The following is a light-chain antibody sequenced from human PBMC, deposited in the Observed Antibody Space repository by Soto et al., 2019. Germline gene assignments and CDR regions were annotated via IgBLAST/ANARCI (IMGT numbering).Light chain of an antibody. CDR2: DVS. J-gene: IGLJ1*01. V-gene: IGLV2-14*03. CDR3: PSFTSTHTSV. Sequence: QSALAQPASVSGSPGQSITISFTGTSIDVGGYNYVSWYQQHPDKAPRLMIYDVSNRPSGVSDRFSGSKSGDTASLTISGLQAEDDADYYCPSFTSTHTSVFANGTKATV. CDR1: SIDVGGYNY.